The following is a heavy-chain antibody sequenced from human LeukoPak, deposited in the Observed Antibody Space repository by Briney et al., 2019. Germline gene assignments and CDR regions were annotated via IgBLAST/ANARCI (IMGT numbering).Heavy chain of an antibody. J-gene: IGHJ6*02. CDR1: GGSFSGYY. CDR3: ARGKYSYGYSYRSYGMDV. CDR2: INHSGST. Sequence: SETLSLTCAVYGGSFSGYYWSCIRQPPGKGLEWIGEINHSGSTNYNPSLKSRVTISVDTSKNQFSLKLSSVTAADTAVYYCARGKYSYGYSYRSYGMDVWGQGTTVTVSS. V-gene: IGHV4-34*01. D-gene: IGHD5-18*01.